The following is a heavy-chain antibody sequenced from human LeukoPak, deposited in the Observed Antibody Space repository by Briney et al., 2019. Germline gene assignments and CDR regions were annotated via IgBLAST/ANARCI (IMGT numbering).Heavy chain of an antibody. CDR1: GGSVSSSNYY. CDR2: MYYTGTT. D-gene: IGHD7-27*01. Sequence: SETLSLTCTVSGGSVSSSNYYWGWIRQPPGKGLEWIGNMYYTGTTYYNPSLKSRVTISVDTSKNQFSLKLTSVTAADTAVYYCARVWQPALGNSIDYWGQGSLATVSS. J-gene: IGHJ4*02. V-gene: IGHV4-39*07. CDR3: ARVWQPALGNSIDY.